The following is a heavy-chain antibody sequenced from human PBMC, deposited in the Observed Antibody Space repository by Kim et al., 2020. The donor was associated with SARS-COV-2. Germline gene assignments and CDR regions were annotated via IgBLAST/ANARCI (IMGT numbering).Heavy chain of an antibody. J-gene: IGHJ4*02. CDR3: AKDPKQWLVMGYFDY. CDR2: ISYDGSNK. Sequence: GGSLRLSCAASGFTFSSYGMHWVRQAPGKGLEWVAVISYDGSNKYYADSVKGRFTISRDNSKNTLYLQMNSLRAEDTAVYYCAKDPKQWLVMGYFDYWGQGTLVTVSS. CDR1: GFTFSSYG. V-gene: IGHV3-30*18. D-gene: IGHD6-19*01.